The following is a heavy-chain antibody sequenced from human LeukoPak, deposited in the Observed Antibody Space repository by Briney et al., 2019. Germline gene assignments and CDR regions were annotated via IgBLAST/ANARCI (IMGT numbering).Heavy chain of an antibody. CDR2: ISWNGGST. V-gene: IGHV3-20*04. CDR1: GFTFDDYT. CDR3: ARGGVAAAGDY. Sequence: GGSLRLSCAASGFTFDDYTMHWVRQAPGKGLEWVSLISWNGGSTGYADSVKGRFTISRDNAKNSLYLQMNSLRAEDTAVYYCARGGVAAAGDYWGQGTLVTVSS. J-gene: IGHJ4*02. D-gene: IGHD6-13*01.